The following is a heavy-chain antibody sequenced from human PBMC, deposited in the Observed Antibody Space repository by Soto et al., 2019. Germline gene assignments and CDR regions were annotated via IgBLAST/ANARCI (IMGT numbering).Heavy chain of an antibody. J-gene: IGHJ6*02. CDR2: ISYDGSNK. CDR3: ANALEGYCSSTSCYTYFGLDV. CDR1: GFTFSSYV. D-gene: IGHD2-2*01. Sequence: PGGSLRLSCAASGFTFSSYVMHWVRQAPGKGLEWVAVISYDGSNKYYADSVKGRFTISRDNSKHTLFLQMNSLRPEDTAVYYCANALEGYCSSTSCYTYFGLDVWGQGTTVTVSS. V-gene: IGHV3-30*18.